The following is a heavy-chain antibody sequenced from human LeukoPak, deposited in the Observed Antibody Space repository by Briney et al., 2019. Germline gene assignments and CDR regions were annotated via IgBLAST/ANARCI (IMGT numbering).Heavy chain of an antibody. D-gene: IGHD2-8*02. CDR3: AKDTLGYCTGGVCSHFDY. Sequence: GGSLRLSCAASGFTFSSYAMSWVRQAPGKGLEWVSAIRGTGGSTNYADSVKGRFTISRDNSKNTLFLQMDSLRAEDTAVYYCAKDTLGYCTGGVCSHFDYWGQGTLVTVSS. V-gene: IGHV3-23*01. CDR2: IRGTGGST. CDR1: GFTFSSYA. J-gene: IGHJ4*02.